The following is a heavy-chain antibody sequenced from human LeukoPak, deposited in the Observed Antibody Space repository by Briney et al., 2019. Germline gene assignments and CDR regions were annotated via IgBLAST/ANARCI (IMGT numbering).Heavy chain of an antibody. CDR1: GFTFSSYW. J-gene: IGHJ4*02. Sequence: GGSLRLSCAASGFTFSSYWMSWVRQAPGKGLEWVAKIKQDGSEKYYVDSVKGRFTISRANAKNSLYLQMNSLRAEDTAVYYCAREPLFQFDYWAREPWSPSPQ. CDR3: AREPLFQFDY. CDR2: IKQDGSEK. D-gene: IGHD2/OR15-2a*01. V-gene: IGHV3-7*01.